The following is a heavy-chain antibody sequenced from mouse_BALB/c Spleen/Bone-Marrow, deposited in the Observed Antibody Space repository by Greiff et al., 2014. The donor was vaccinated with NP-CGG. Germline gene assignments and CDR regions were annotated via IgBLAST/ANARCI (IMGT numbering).Heavy chain of an antibody. Sequence: VQLKESGGDLVKPGGSLKLSCAASGFTFSRDGMSWVRQTPDKRLEWGANISSGGSYTYYPDSVKGRFTISRDNAKNTLYLHMSSLKSEDTAMYYCARQYGNLGVMDYWGQGTSVTVSS. D-gene: IGHD2-1*01. CDR2: ISSGGSYT. CDR1: GFTFSRDG. CDR3: ARQYGNLGVMDY. V-gene: IGHV5-6*01. J-gene: IGHJ4*01.